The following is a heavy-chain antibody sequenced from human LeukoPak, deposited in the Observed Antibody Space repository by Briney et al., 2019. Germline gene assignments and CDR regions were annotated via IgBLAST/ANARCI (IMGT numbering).Heavy chain of an antibody. D-gene: IGHD2-15*01. V-gene: IGHV1-69*13. J-gene: IGHJ3*02. CDR3: AAQGYCSGGSCSDAFDI. Sequence: EASVKVSCKASGYTFTSYDINWVRQAPGQGLEWMGGIIPIFGTANYAQKFQGRVTITADESTSTAYMELSSLKASDTAMYYCAAQGYCSGGSCSDAFDIWGQGTMVTVSS. CDR2: IIPIFGTA. CDR1: GYTFTSYD.